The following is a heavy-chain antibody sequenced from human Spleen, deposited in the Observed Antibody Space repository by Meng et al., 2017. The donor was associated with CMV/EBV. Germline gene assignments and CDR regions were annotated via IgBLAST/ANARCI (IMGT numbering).Heavy chain of an antibody. Sequence: ACGDSCTSYGLSWVRQAPGQGLNWMGTVIPILNVAEYAREFRGRVSITADKSTSTTYMELSSLRSADTAVYYCARNPRGHTFGYFDNWGQGSLVTVSS. CDR2: VIPILNVA. V-gene: IGHV1-69*04. CDR3: ARNPRGHTFGYFDN. CDR1: GDSCTSYG. D-gene: IGHD3-16*01. J-gene: IGHJ4*02.